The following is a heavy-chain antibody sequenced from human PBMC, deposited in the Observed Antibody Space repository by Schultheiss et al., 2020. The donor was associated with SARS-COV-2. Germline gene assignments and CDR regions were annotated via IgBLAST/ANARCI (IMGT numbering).Heavy chain of an antibody. V-gene: IGHV4-34*01. CDR2: INHSGST. CDR1: GGSFSGYY. J-gene: IGHJ4*02. D-gene: IGHD6-13*01. Sequence: SETLSLTCAVYGGSFSGYYWTWIRQPPGKGLEWIGEINHSGSTNYNPSLKSRVTISVDTSKNQFYLKLSSVTAADTAVYYCARESGRIAASYWGQGTLVTVSS. CDR3: ARESGRIAASY.